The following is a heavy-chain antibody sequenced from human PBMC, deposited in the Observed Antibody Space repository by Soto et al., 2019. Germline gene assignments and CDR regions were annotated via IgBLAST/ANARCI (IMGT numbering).Heavy chain of an antibody. CDR3: ARGDSTDCSNGVCSFFYNHDMDV. J-gene: IGHJ6*02. D-gene: IGHD2-8*01. Sequence: ASVEVSWRASGYGFTGYHRQWVRQAPGQGLELLGRINPKSGGTSTAQKFQGWVTMTTDRSISTASMELTRLTSDDTAIYYCARGDSTDCSNGVCSFFYNHDMDVWGQGTKVNFSS. CDR2: INPKSGGT. CDR1: GYGFTGYH. V-gene: IGHV1-2*04.